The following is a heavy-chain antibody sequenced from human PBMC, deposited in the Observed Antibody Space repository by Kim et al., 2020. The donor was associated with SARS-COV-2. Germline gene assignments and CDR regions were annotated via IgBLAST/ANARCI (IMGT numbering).Heavy chain of an antibody. V-gene: IGHV3-53*01. CDR3: ASQRGYTSDTVDC. J-gene: IGHJ4*02. CDR1: GFTVSSNY. CDR2: IYSGGST. D-gene: IGHD6-13*01. Sequence: GGSLRLSCAASGFTVSSNYMSWVRQAPGKGLERVSIIYSGGSTYYADSVKGRFTISRDNSKNTLYLQMNSLRAEDTAVYYCASQRGYTSDTVDCWGQGTLVTVSS.